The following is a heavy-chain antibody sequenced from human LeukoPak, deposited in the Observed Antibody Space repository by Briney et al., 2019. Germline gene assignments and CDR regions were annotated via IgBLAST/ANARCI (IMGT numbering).Heavy chain of an antibody. Sequence: ASVKVSCKASGYTFSGYYIHWVRQAPGQGLEWMGWINPNSGDTNYAQKFQGRATMTRDTSISTAYMELRRLRSDDTAVYYCARDPITIVGATGSFDYWDQGTLVTVSS. V-gene: IGHV1-2*02. CDR1: GYTFSGYY. D-gene: IGHD1-26*01. CDR2: INPNSGDT. CDR3: ARDPITIVGATGSFDY. J-gene: IGHJ4*02.